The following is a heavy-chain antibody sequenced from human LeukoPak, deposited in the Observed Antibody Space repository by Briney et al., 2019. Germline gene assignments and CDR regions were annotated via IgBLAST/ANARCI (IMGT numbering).Heavy chain of an antibody. D-gene: IGHD3-22*01. CDR2: IIPIFGRA. CDR1: GGTFSSYA. CDR3: ARPYDSSGYYYFGY. V-gene: IGHV1-69*13. J-gene: IGHJ4*02. Sequence: ASVKVSCXASGGTFSSYAISWVRQPPGQGLEWMGGIIPIFGRANSAQKFQGSVTITPDDFTSTAYMELSSLRSEDTAVYYCARPYDSSGYYYFGYWGQGTLVTVSS.